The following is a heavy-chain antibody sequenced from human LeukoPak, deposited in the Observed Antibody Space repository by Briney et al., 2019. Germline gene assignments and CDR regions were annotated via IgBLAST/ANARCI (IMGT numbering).Heavy chain of an antibody. J-gene: IGHJ3*02. CDR2: ISSSSSDI. CDR3: ASPPYYDILTEDAFDI. V-gene: IGHV3-21*01. D-gene: IGHD3-9*01. CDR1: GFTFSSYS. Sequence: GGSVRLSCAASGFTFSSYSINWVRQAPGKGLEWVSSISSSSSDIYYADSVKGRFTISRDNAKNSLYLQMNSLRAEDTAVYYCASPPYYDILTEDAFDIWGQGTMVTVSS.